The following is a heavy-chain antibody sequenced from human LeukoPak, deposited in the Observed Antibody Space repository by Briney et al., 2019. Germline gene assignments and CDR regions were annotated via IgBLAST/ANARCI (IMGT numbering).Heavy chain of an antibody. CDR1: GFTFSSYG. V-gene: IGHV3-33*03. J-gene: IGHJ4*02. Sequence: GGSLRLSCAASGFTFSSYGMHWVRQAPGKGLEWVAVIWYDGSNKYYADSVKGRFTISRDNAKNSLYLQMNSLRAEDTAVYYCATHLGYWGQGTLVTVSS. D-gene: IGHD7-27*01. CDR3: ATHLGY. CDR2: IWYDGSNK.